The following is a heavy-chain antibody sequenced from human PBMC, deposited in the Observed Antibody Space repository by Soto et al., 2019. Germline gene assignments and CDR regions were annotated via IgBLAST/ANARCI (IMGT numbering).Heavy chain of an antibody. CDR3: ARTVGTKPDV. D-gene: IGHD7-27*01. CDR2: IWFDGSQE. Sequence: QVQLVQSGGDVVQSGRSLRLSCTASGYSFGSHGIHWVRQAPGKGLEWVAVIWFDGSQEYYADSVKGQFNTSTDNSKNTASLQVNSLRAEDTAVYYCARTVGTKPDVWGQGPMVIVSS. CDR1: GYSFGSHG. V-gene: IGHV3-33*01. J-gene: IGHJ6*02.